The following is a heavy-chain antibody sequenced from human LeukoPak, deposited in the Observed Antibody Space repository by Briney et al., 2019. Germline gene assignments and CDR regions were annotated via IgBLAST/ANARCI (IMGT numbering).Heavy chain of an antibody. D-gene: IGHD6-19*01. CDR1: GGSISSYS. CDR2: IYTSGST. Sequence: KPSETLSLTCTVSGGSISSYSWSWIRQPAGKGLEWIGRIYTSGSTNYNPSLKSRVTMSGDTSKNQFSLKLSSVTAADTAVYYGARDPHNGYSSGWYPGNAFDIWGQGTMVTVSS. CDR3: ARDPHNGYSSGWYPGNAFDI. J-gene: IGHJ3*02. V-gene: IGHV4-4*07.